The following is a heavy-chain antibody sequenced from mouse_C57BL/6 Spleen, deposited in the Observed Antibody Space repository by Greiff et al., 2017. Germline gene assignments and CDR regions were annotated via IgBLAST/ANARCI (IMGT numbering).Heavy chain of an antibody. CDR1: GYTFTSYW. V-gene: IGHV1-55*01. CDR3: AREGGDY. J-gene: IGHJ2*01. CDR2: NYPGSGGT. Sequence: VQLQQPGTELARPGASVKMSCKTSGYTFTSYWIPWVNQRPGQGLEWIGANYPGSGGTNYNEKFKSKATLTVDTSSSTAYMQLSSLPSEDSAVYYCAREGGDYWGQGTTLTVSS.